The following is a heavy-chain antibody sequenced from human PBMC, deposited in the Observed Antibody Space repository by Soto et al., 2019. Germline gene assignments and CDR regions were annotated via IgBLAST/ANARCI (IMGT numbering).Heavy chain of an antibody. D-gene: IGHD6-6*01. V-gene: IGHV4-59*08. CDR1: GASIGSYY. CDR3: AREAFEYSSSTDY. J-gene: IGHJ4*02. Sequence: SETLSLTCTVSGASIGSYYGSWIRQPPGKGLEWIGYIYYSGSTNYNPSLKSRVTIAVDTSKNQFSLKLSSVTTADTAVYYCAREAFEYSSSTDYWGQGTLVTVSS. CDR2: IYYSGST.